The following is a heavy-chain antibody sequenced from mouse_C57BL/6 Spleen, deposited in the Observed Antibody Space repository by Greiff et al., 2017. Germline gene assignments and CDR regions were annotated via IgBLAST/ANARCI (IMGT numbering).Heavy chain of an antibody. CDR2: IDPNSGGT. V-gene: IGHV1-72*01. D-gene: IGHD2-4*01. J-gene: IGHJ2*01. Sequence: QVQLQQSGAELVKPGASVKLSCKASGYTFTSYWMHWVKQRPGRGLEWIGRIDPNSGGTKYNEKFKSKATLTVDKPSSTAYMQLSSLTSEDSAVYYCARGYYDYEDDGYYFDYWGQGTTLTVSS. CDR1: GYTFTSYW. CDR3: ARGYYDYEDDGYYFDY.